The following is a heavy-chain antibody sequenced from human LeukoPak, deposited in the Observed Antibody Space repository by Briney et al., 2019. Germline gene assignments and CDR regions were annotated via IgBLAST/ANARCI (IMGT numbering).Heavy chain of an antibody. V-gene: IGHV3-73*01. Sequence: GGSLRLSCAASGFTFSGSAMHWVRQASGKGLEWVGRIRSKANSYATAYAASVKGRFTISRDDSKDTAYLQMNSLKTEDTAVYYCTRSAAAGTEGYWGQGTLVTVSS. CDR3: TRSAAAGTEGY. J-gene: IGHJ4*02. CDR1: GFTFSGSA. D-gene: IGHD6-13*01. CDR2: IRSKANSYAT.